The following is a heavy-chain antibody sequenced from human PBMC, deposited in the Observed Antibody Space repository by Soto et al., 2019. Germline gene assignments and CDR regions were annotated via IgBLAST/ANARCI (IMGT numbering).Heavy chain of an antibody. D-gene: IGHD4-4*01. CDR1: GFTFSSYA. CDR2: ISSNGGST. CDR3: ATPVPDDYSNQGAFDY. Sequence: PGGSLRLSCSASGFTFSSYAMHWVRQAPGKGLEYVSAISSNGGSTYYADSVKGRFTISRDNSKNTLYLQMNSLRAEDTAVYYCATPVPDDYSNQGAFDYWGQGTLVTVSS. J-gene: IGHJ4*02. V-gene: IGHV3-64*04.